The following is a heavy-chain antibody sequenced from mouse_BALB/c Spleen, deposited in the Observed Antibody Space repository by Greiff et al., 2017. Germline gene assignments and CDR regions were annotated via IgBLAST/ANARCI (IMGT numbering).Heavy chain of an antibody. CDR1: GDSITSGY. CDR3: ARMHYGSSWFAY. D-gene: IGHD1-1*01. Sequence: EVKLQESGPSLVKPSQTLSLTCSVTGDSITSGYWNWIRKFPGNKLEYMGYISYSGSTYYNPSLKSRISITRDTSKNLYYLQLNSVTTEDTATYYCARMHYGSSWFAYWGQGTLVTVSA. J-gene: IGHJ3*01. CDR2: ISYSGST. V-gene: IGHV3-8*02.